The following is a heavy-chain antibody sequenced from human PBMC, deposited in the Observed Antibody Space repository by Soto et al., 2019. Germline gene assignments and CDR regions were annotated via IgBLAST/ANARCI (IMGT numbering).Heavy chain of an antibody. D-gene: IGHD2-2*01. CDR1: GFTFSGDW. CDR2: INMDGSST. V-gene: IGHV3-74*01. J-gene: IGHJ4*02. Sequence: EVKLVESGGGLVQPGGSLRLSCAASGFTFSGDWMHWVRQGAGKGLVWVSRINMDGSSTNYADSVKGRFTISRDNAKNTLYLQMNSLRVDDTAVYFCARGPRGLYHHDYWGQGALVTVSS. CDR3: ARGPRGLYHHDY.